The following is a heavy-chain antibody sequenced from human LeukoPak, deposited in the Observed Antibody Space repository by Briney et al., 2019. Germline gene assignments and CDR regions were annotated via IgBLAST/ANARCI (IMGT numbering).Heavy chain of an antibody. V-gene: IGHV3-30*18. D-gene: IGHD5-24*01. CDR3: AKGGRWLQLATIDY. Sequence: PGGSLRRSCAASGFTFSSYGMHWVRQAPGKGLEWVAVISYDGSNKYYADSVKGRFTISRDNSKNTLYLQMNSLRAEDTAVYYCAKGGRWLQLATIDYWGQGTLVTVSS. CDR1: GFTFSSYG. J-gene: IGHJ4*02. CDR2: ISYDGSNK.